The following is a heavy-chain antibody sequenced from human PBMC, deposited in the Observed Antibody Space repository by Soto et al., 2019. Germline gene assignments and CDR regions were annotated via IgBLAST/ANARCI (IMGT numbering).Heavy chain of an antibody. V-gene: IGHV3-30*18. Sequence: GSLRLSCAASGFTFSSYGMHWVRQAPGKGLEWVAVISYDGSNKYYADSVKGRFTISRDNSKNTLYLQMNSLRAEDTAVYYCAKDETYYDFWSGYYTGRDYYYGMDVWGQGTTVTV. CDR1: GFTFSSYG. J-gene: IGHJ6*02. D-gene: IGHD3-3*01. CDR2: ISYDGSNK. CDR3: AKDETYYDFWSGYYTGRDYYYGMDV.